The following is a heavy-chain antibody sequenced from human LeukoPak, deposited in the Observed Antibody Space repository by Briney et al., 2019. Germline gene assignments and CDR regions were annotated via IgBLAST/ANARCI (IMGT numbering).Heavy chain of an antibody. J-gene: IGHJ3*02. Sequence: SETLSLTCTVSGGSISRSSYYWGWIRQPPERGLERIGHIYYTGSTYYNPSLKSRVTLSVDTSKSQFSLKLSSVTAADTAVYYCARGRYYYGSGTDAFDIWGQGTMVTVSS. D-gene: IGHD3-10*01. CDR1: GGSISRSSYY. V-gene: IGHV4-39*07. CDR2: IYYTGST. CDR3: ARGRYYYGSGTDAFDI.